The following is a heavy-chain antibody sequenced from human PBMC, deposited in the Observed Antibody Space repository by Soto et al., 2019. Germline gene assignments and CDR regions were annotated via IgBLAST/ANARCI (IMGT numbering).Heavy chain of an antibody. CDR2: ISYDGSNK. Sequence: ESGGGVVQPGRSLRLSCAASGFTFSSYAMHWVRQAPGKGLEWVAVISYDGSNKYYADSVKGRFTISRDNSKNTLYLQMNSLRAEDTAVYYCARAMRIDTAMVRLYYYYGMDVWGQGTTVTVSS. J-gene: IGHJ6*02. CDR3: ARAMRIDTAMVRLYYYYGMDV. V-gene: IGHV3-30-3*01. CDR1: GFTFSSYA. D-gene: IGHD5-18*01.